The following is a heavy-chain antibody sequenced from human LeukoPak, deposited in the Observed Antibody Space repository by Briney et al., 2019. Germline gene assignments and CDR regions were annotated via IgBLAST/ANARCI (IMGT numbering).Heavy chain of an antibody. D-gene: IGHD3-10*01. CDR1: GFIFRIHG. CDR3: ARDISYGSDSYNNYGMDV. Sequence: GRSLRLSCAASGFIFRIHGMHWVRQAPGKGLEWVAFIWCDGNNEKYADSVKGRFTISRDNSKNTLDLQMNSLRAEDTAVYYCARDISYGSDSYNNYGMDVWGQGATVTVSS. CDR2: IWCDGNNE. J-gene: IGHJ6*02. V-gene: IGHV3-33*01.